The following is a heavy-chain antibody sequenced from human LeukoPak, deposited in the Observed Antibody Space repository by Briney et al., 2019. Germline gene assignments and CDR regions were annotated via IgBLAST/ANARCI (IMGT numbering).Heavy chain of an antibody. CDR3: ARHKIRGVTHCFDP. CDR1: SGSISSSNYY. J-gene: IGHJ5*02. CDR2: INHSGRT. V-gene: IGHV4-39*01. D-gene: IGHD3-10*01. Sequence: SQTLSLTCTVSSGSISSSNYYWAWIRRPPGKGLGWIGIINHSGRTYYKLSLKIRATISVDTSSNQSSLKLSSVTAADTAVYFCARHKIRGVTHCFDPWGQGTQVTVSS.